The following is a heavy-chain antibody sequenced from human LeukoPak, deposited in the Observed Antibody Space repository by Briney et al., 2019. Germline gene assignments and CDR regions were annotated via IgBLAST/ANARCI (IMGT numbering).Heavy chain of an antibody. CDR2: ISAYNGNT. V-gene: IGHV1-18*01. CDR3: SRESYDILNAYEY. D-gene: IGHD3-9*01. Sequence: ASVKVSCKASGYTFTSYGISWVRQAPGQGLEWMGWISAYNGNTNYAQKLQGRVTMTTDTSTSTAYMELSRLRSDDTAVYYCSRESYDILNAYEYWGQGTLVIVSP. J-gene: IGHJ4*02. CDR1: GYTFTSYG.